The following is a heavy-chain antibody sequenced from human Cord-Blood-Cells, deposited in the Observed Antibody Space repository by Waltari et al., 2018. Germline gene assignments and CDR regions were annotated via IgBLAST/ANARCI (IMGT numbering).Heavy chain of an antibody. Sequence: EVQLVESGGGLIQPGGSLRLSCAASGFTVSSNYMSWVRQAPGKGMECVSGIYSGGSTYYADSVKGRFTISRDNSKNTLYLQMNSLRAEYTAVYYCARDLELGGLDIWGQGTMVTVSS. CDR2: IYSGGST. J-gene: IGHJ3*02. D-gene: IGHD3-16*01. V-gene: IGHV3-53*01. CDR3: ARDLELGGLDI. CDR1: GFTVSSNY.